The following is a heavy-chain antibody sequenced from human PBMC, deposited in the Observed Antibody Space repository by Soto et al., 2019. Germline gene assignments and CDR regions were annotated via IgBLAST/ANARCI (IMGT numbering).Heavy chain of an antibody. Sequence: QVQLVESGGGLVRPGGSLRLSCAASGFTFSDFYMSWIRQAPGKGLEWISYINSGSSLRYYADSVKGRLTISRVYGKNALHLRIDRLRAEDTAVYYCARVSPPGGTLHFDYWGQGTLVTVSS. J-gene: IGHJ4*02. V-gene: IGHV3-11*01. CDR1: GFTFSDFY. D-gene: IGHD2-15*01. CDR2: INSGSSLR. CDR3: ARVSPPGGTLHFDY.